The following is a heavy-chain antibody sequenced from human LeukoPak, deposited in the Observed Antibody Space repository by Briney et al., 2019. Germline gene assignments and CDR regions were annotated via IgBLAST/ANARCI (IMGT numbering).Heavy chain of an antibody. D-gene: IGHD1-26*01. CDR3: ARATKFYYYYGMDV. CDR2: INPSSGAT. V-gene: IGHV1-46*01. Sequence: GASVKVSYKASGYTFTSYGISWVRQAPGQGLEWMGIINPSSGATNYAQKFQGRVTMTRDTSTSTVYMELSSQRSEDTAVYYCARATKFYYYYGMDVWGQGTTVTVSS. CDR1: GYTFTSYG. J-gene: IGHJ6*02.